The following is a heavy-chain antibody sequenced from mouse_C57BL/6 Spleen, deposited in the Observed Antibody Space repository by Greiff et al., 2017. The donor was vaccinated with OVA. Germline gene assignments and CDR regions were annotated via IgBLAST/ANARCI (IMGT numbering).Heavy chain of an antibody. CDR2: ISDGGSYT. J-gene: IGHJ3*01. CDR3: ARPGDYYGSSLWFAY. CDR1: GFTFSSYA. Sequence: VQGVESGGGLVKPGGSLKLSCAASGFTFSSYAMSWVRQTPEKRLEWVATISDGGSYTYYPDNVKGRFTISRDNAKNNLYLQMSHLKSEDTAMYYCARPGDYYGSSLWFAYWGQGTLVTVSA. D-gene: IGHD1-1*01. V-gene: IGHV5-4*01.